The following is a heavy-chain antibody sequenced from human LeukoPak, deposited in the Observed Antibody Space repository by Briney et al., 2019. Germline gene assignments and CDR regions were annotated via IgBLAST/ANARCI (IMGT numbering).Heavy chain of an antibody. Sequence: GGSLRLSCAASGFTFSSYGMSWVRQAPGKGLEWVSIISGSGDSTYYADSVKGRFTISRDNYKNTLYLQMNSLRAEDTAVYYCARDRESYWVLELDYWGQGTLVTVSS. CDR3: ARDRESYWVLELDY. D-gene: IGHD3-16*01. CDR1: GFTFSSYG. J-gene: IGHJ4*02. CDR2: ISGSGDST. V-gene: IGHV3-23*01.